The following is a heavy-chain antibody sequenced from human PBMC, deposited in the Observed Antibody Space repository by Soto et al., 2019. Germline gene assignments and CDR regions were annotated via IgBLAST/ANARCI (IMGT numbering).Heavy chain of an antibody. CDR3: ARGYCSAVGCYVHYYYGFDV. V-gene: IGHV3-23*01. D-gene: IGHD2-15*01. Sequence: EVKLLQSGGGAGRLGGSLRLPFAAAGFTFRNYAMNWVRQAQGKGLELASPISSKGGSAYYADSVKGRFTISRDNSKNTLYLQMNSLRADDTAVYYCARGYCSAVGCYVHYYYGFDVWGQGTTVTVSS. CDR2: ISSKGGSA. CDR1: GFTFRNYA. J-gene: IGHJ6*02.